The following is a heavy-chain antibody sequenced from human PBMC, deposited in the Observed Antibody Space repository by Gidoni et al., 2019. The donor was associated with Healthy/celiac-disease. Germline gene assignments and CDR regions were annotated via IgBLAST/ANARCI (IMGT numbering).Heavy chain of an antibody. CDR3: AHRRGAPNWFDP. Sequence: QITLKESGPTLVKPTQTLTLTCTCSGFSLSTSGVGGGWIRQPPGKALEWLALIYWDDAKRYSPSLKSRLTITNDTSKNQVVLTMTNMDPVDTATYYGAHRRGAPNWFDPWGQGTLVTVSS. V-gene: IGHV2-5*02. J-gene: IGHJ5*02. CDR1: GFSLSTSGVG. CDR2: IYWDDAK.